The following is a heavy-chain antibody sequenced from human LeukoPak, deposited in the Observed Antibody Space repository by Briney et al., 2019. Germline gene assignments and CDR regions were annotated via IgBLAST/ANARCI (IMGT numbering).Heavy chain of an antibody. CDR3: ARDGIEVLRFLEWSLDY. CDR1: GGTFSSYA. D-gene: IGHD3-3*01. J-gene: IGHJ4*02. Sequence: SVKVSCKASGGTFSSYAISWVRQAPGQGLEWMGGIIPIFGTANYAQKLQGRVTMTTDTSTSTAYMELRSLRSDDTAVYYCARDGIEVLRFLEWSLDYWGQGTLVTVSS. V-gene: IGHV1-69*05. CDR2: IIPIFGTA.